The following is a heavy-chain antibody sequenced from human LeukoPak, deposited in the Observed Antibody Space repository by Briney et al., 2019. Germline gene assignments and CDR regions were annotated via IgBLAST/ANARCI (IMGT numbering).Heavy chain of an antibody. CDR2: ISYDGSNK. CDR1: GFTVSSYA. J-gene: IGHJ4*02. Sequence: GGSLRLSCAASGFTVSSYAMHWVRQAPGKGLEWVAVISYDGSNKYYADSVKGRFTISRDNSKNTLYLQMNSLRAEDTAVYYCARSSYYYDSSGYTVDYWGQGTLVTVSS. CDR3: ARSSYYYDSSGYTVDY. V-gene: IGHV3-30*04. D-gene: IGHD3-22*01.